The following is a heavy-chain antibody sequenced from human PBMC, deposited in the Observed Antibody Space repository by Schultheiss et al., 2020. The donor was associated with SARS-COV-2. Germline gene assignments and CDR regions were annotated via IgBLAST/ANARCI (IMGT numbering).Heavy chain of an antibody. Sequence: SQTLSLTCTVSGGSISSYYWSWIRQPPGKGLEWIGYIYYSGSTNYNPSLKSRVTISVDTSKNQFSLKLSSVTAADTAVYYCAREGVGAEYFQHWGQGTLVTVSS. J-gene: IGHJ1*01. V-gene: IGHV4-59*08. CDR1: GGSISSYY. D-gene: IGHD2-8*01. CDR3: AREGVGAEYFQH. CDR2: IYYSGST.